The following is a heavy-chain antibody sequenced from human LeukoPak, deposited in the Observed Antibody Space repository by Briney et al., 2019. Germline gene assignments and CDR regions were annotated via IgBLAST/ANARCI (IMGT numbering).Heavy chain of an antibody. Sequence: TGRSLRLSCAASGFTSDDYAMHWVRQAPGKGLGWVSGISWNSGSIGYADSVKGRFTISRDNAKNSLYLQMNSLRAEDTALYYCAKDGGYSYGSVFDYWGQGTLVTVSS. J-gene: IGHJ4*02. D-gene: IGHD5-18*01. CDR2: ISWNSGSI. CDR3: AKDGGYSYGSVFDY. CDR1: GFTSDDYA. V-gene: IGHV3-9*02.